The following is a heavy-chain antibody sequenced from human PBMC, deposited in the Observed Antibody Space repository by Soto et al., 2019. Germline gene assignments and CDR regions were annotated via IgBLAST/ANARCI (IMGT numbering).Heavy chain of an antibody. CDR2: IYYTGMT. V-gene: IGHV4-39*07. Sequence: PSETLSLTCTVSGTSISSSDYYWGWIRQPPGKELEWITSIYYTGMTYYNPSLKSRVTISVDRSKNQLSLKLNSVTAADTAVYYCARVRREYDNSGPVDYWGQGTLVTVSS. J-gene: IGHJ4*02. D-gene: IGHD3-22*01. CDR1: GTSISSSDYY. CDR3: ARVRREYDNSGPVDY.